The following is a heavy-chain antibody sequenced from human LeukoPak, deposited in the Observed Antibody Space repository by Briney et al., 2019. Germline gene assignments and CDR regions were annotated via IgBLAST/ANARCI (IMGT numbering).Heavy chain of an antibody. D-gene: IGHD5-12*01. CDR2: VFPSGNT. Sequence: SETLSLTCSVSGGSVTSGSYYWSWIRQPPGKGLKWIGFVFPSGNTKYNPSLKSRVTMSRDTSKNQFSLKLSSVTAADRAVYYCASHYSGFNWGIDFWGQGTLVAVSS. V-gene: IGHV4-61*01. CDR3: ASHYSGFNWGIDF. J-gene: IGHJ4*02. CDR1: GGSVTSGSYY.